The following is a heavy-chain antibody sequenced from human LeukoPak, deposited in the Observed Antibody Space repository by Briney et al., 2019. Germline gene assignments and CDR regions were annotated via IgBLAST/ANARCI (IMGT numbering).Heavy chain of an antibody. CDR3: ARDEYYYGSGSYSGWFDP. V-gene: IGHV1-8*01. CDR2: MNPNSGNT. CDR1: GYTFTSYD. D-gene: IGHD3-10*01. Sequence: ASVKVSCKASGYTFTSYDINWVRQATGQGLEWMGWMNPNSGNTGYAQKLQGRVTMTTDTSTSTAYMELRSLRSDDTAVYYCARDEYYYGSGSYSGWFDPWGQGTLVTVSS. J-gene: IGHJ5*02.